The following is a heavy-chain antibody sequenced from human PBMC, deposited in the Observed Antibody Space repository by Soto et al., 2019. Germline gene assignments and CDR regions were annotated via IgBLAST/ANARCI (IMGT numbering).Heavy chain of an antibody. CDR2: VSYDGSNK. V-gene: IGHV3-30*18. J-gene: IGHJ4*02. CDR1: GFTFSSYG. Sequence: QVQLVESGGGVVQPGRSLRLSCAASGFTFSSYGVHWVGQAPGKGLEWVASVSYDGSNKHYADSVKGRFTISRDNSRNTLDLQMNSLRAEDTAVYYCAKDTYYYDRSGYYTYAHWGQGTQVTVSS. D-gene: IGHD3-22*01. CDR3: AKDTYYYDRSGYYTYAH.